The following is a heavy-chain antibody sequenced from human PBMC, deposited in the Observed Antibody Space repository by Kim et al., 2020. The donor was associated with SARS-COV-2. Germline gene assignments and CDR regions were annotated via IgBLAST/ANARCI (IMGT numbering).Heavy chain of an antibody. CDR3: AKDRARNYYDSSGPN. D-gene: IGHD3-22*01. V-gene: IGHV3-23*01. Sequence: DSVKGRFTTSRDNSKNTLYLQMNSLRAEDTAVYYCAKDRARNYYDSSGPNWGQGTLLTVSS. J-gene: IGHJ4*02.